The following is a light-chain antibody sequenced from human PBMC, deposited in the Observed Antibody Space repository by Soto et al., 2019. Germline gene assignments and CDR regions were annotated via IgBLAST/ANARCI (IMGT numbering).Light chain of an antibody. J-gene: IGLJ1*01. Sequence: QSALTQPASVSGSPGQSITISCTGTSSDVGGYNYVSWYQHHPGKAPKLIIYDVSNRPSGVSIRFSASKSDNTASLTISGLQPEDEADYHCSSYTTSSTRQNVFVTGTKVTVL. V-gene: IGLV2-14*03. CDR1: SSDVGGYNY. CDR2: DVS. CDR3: SSYTTSSTRQNV.